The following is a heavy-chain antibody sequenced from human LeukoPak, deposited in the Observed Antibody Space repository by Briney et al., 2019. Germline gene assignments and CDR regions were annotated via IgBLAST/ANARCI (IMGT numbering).Heavy chain of an antibody. CDR3: AVSLIVVVPAAFDP. Sequence: PGGSLRLSCAASGFTFSSYSMNWVRQAPGKGLEWVSSISSSSSYIYYADSVKGRFTISRDNAKNSPYLQMNSLRAEDTAVYYCAVSLIVVVPAAFDPWGQGTLVTVSS. D-gene: IGHD2-2*01. V-gene: IGHV3-21*01. CDR1: GFTFSSYS. CDR2: ISSSSSYI. J-gene: IGHJ5*02.